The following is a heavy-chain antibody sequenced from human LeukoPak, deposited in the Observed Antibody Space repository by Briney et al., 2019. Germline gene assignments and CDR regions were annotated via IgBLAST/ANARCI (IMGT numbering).Heavy chain of an antibody. V-gene: IGHV6-1*01. CDR1: GDSVSSNSAA. Sequence: SQTLSLTCAISGDSVSSNSAAWSWIRQSPSRGLEWLGRTYYRSKRYNDYALSVKSRITINPDASKNRFSLQLNSVTPEDTAVYYCARDSGSSNFHYWGQGTLVTVSS. J-gene: IGHJ4*02. D-gene: IGHD6-13*01. CDR3: ARDSGSSNFHY. CDR2: TYYRSKRYN.